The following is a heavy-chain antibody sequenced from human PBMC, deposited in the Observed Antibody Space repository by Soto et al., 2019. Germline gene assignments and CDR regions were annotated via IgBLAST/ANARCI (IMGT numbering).Heavy chain of an antibody. CDR1: GGTFSTFG. D-gene: IGHD4-17*01. CDR3: AKSAPMDAGDKYYYDF. V-gene: IGHV1-69*13. Sequence: SVKVSCKASGGTFSTFGTSWVRQAPGQGLEWMGGIIPFFGTARYSQKFEDRITITADESTNTVYMDLRSLTSEDTAIYYCAKSAPMDAGDKYYYDFWGQGALVTVSS. CDR2: IIPFFGTA. J-gene: IGHJ4*02.